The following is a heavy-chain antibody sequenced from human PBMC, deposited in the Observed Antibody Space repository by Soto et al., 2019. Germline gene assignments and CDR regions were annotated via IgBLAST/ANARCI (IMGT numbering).Heavy chain of an antibody. Sequence: SETLSLTCTVSGGSISSYHWSWIRQSPGKGLEWIGYTSNSAPTIYNPSLKSRVTISADTSKNQFSLRLNSVTAADTAVYFCARRFRDVYNAVEYWGQGALVTVSS. CDR1: GGSISSYH. D-gene: IGHD1-1*01. CDR2: TSNSAPT. J-gene: IGHJ4*02. V-gene: IGHV4-59*08. CDR3: ARRFRDVYNAVEY.